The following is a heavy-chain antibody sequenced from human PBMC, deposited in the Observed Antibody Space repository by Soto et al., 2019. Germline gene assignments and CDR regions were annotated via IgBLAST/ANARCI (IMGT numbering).Heavy chain of an antibody. Sequence: PGVSLRLSCAASGFTFSTHAMEWVRQAPGKGLECVAIVSFDGSNKYYADSVKGRFTISRDNSKNTLYLQMSGLTPEDTAVYYCARDQTGITTTGGGRIDHWGQRTLVTVSS. J-gene: IGHJ4*02. CDR1: GFTFSTHA. V-gene: IGHV3-30*04. CDR3: ARDQTGITTTGGGRIDH. CDR2: VSFDGSNK. D-gene: IGHD1-20*01.